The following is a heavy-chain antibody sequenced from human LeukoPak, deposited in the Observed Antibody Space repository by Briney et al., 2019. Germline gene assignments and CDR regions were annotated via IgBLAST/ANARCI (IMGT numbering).Heavy chain of an antibody. J-gene: IGHJ4*02. CDR1: GFTFSSYA. Sequence: GGSLRLSCAASGFTFSSYAMSWVRQAPGKGLEWVSAISGSGGSTYYADSVKGRFTISRDNAKNSLYLQMNSLRAEDTAVYYCAHLLSGDRGYFDYWGQGTLVTVSS. V-gene: IGHV3-23*01. CDR2: ISGSGGST. CDR3: AHLLSGDRGYFDY. D-gene: IGHD7-27*01.